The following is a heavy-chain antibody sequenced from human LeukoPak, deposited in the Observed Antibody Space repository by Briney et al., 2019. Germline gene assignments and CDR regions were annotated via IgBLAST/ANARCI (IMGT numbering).Heavy chain of an antibody. D-gene: IGHD4-17*01. Sequence: SETLSLTCTVSGGSISSGSHHWGWFRQSPGKGLEWIGSIHYSRTTYHNPSLKSRVTISVDTSKNQFSLKLSSVTAADTAVYYCARDGDYTPLDYWGQGTLVTVSS. CDR1: GGSISSGSHH. CDR3: ARDGDYTPLDY. V-gene: IGHV4-39*07. J-gene: IGHJ4*02. CDR2: IHYSRTT.